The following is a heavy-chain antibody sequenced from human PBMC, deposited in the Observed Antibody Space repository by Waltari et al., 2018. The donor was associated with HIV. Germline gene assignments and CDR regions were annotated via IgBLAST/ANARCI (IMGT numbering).Heavy chain of an antibody. CDR1: GSILHSSS. Sequence: EVQMVESGGGAVKPGESLRLSCVPSGSILHSSSLNWVRQAPGKGPEWVSSISSSGNFKHYADSVKGRFTISRDNAENSLYLQMNGLRAEDTAIYYCARDSRGSTWSLNWFDPWGQGTLVTVSS. CDR2: ISSSGNFK. CDR3: ARDSRGSTWSLNWFDP. D-gene: IGHD6-6*01. V-gene: IGHV3-21*02. J-gene: IGHJ5*02.